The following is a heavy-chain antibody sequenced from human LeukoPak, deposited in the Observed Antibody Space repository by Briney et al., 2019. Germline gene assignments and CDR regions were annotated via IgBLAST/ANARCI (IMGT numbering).Heavy chain of an antibody. D-gene: IGHD6-13*01. V-gene: IGHV3-49*03. Sequence: PGGSLRLSCTASGFTFGDYAMSWFRQAPGKGLEWVGFIRSKAYGWKTEYAASVKGRFTISRDDSKSIAYLQMNSLTTEDTAVYYCTRDLVAAAGTNWFDPWGQGTLVTVSS. CDR3: TRDLVAAAGTNWFDP. CDR2: IRSKAYGWKT. J-gene: IGHJ5*02. CDR1: GFTFGDYA.